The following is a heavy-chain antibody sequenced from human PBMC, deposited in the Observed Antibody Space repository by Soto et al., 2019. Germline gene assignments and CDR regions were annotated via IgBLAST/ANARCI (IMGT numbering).Heavy chain of an antibody. CDR2: INPVGGTT. J-gene: IGHJ4*02. CDR3: ARNDKSGLDY. Sequence: QVPLVQSGAELRKPGASVKVSCKASGYTFTNYYMHWVRQAPGQGPEWMGFINPVGGTTSYAQKFQGRVSMTRDTSTSTLYMELSSLRSEDTAVYYCARNDKSGLDYWGQGTLVTVSS. V-gene: IGHV1-46*01. CDR1: GYTFTNYY. D-gene: IGHD1-1*01.